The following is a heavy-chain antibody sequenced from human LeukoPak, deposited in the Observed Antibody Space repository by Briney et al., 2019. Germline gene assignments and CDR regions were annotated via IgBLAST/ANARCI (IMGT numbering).Heavy chain of an antibody. CDR3: ARVGSGWYDFDY. CDR1: GFTVSSNY. V-gene: IGHV3-53*04. Sequence: GGSLRLSCAASGFTVSSNYMSWVRQAPGKGLEWVSVFYSGSSSTYYTDSVKGRFTISRHNSKNTLYLQMNSLRAEDTAVYYCARVGSGWYDFDYWGQGTLVTVSS. D-gene: IGHD6-19*01. CDR2: FYSGSSST. J-gene: IGHJ4*02.